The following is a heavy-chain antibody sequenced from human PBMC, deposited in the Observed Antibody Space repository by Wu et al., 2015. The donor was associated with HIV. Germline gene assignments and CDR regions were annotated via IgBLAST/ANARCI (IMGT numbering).Heavy chain of an antibody. J-gene: IGHJ4*02. D-gene: IGHD3-22*01. CDR2: IIPVFAMT. CDR3: ARDDSLKEYYDSSGYPEYYFDY. CDR1: GGTFSNYA. V-gene: IGHV1-69*13. Sequence: VQLMQSGAEMRRPGSSVKISCTTSGGTFSNYAINWVRQAPGQGLAWMGRIIPVFAMTNYAQVFQGRLKFTADESTNTAYMELSRLRSDDTAVYYCARDDSLKEYYDSSGYPEYYFDYWGQGTLVTVSS.